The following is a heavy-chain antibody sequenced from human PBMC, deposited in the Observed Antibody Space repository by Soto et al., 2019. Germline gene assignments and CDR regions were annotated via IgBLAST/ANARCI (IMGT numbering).Heavy chain of an antibody. V-gene: IGHV3-30*18. D-gene: IGHD2-15*01. CDR3: AKDLSVKWSHPEGVDY. Sequence: QVQLVESGGGVVQPGRSLRLSCTVSGFTFSNYGMHWVRQAPGKGLEWVTSTSYDGSNEYYPDSVKGRFTISRDNSKNTLYHQMNSLRPEDTAVYYCAKDLSVKWSHPEGVDYWGQGTLVTVSS. CDR2: TSYDGSNE. J-gene: IGHJ4*02. CDR1: GFTFSNYG.